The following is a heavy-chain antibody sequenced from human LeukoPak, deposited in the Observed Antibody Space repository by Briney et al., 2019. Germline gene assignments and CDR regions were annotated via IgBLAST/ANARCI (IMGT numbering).Heavy chain of an antibody. CDR2: IYTSGST. CDR3: ARDPTAAGTSLFDY. Sequence: IGRIYTSGSTNYNPSLKSRVTISVDTSKNQFSLKLSSVTAADTAVYYCARDPTAAGTSLFDYWGQGTLVTVSS. V-gene: IGHV4-61*02. D-gene: IGHD6-13*01. J-gene: IGHJ4*02.